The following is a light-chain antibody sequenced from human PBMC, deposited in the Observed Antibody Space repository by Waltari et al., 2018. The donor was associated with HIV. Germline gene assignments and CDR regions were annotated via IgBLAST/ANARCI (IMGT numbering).Light chain of an antibody. CDR1: SSNIGSNY. CDR2: RNN. J-gene: IGLJ1*01. CDR3: AAWGDSLTSFV. V-gene: IGLV1-47*01. Sequence: QSVLTQPPSASETPGQRVTISCSGSSSNIGSNYVYWYQHLPGTAPKLLFYRNNQRPSGVPDRFSGSKSGTSASLAISGLRSEDEADYYCAAWGDSLTSFVFGTGTKVTVL.